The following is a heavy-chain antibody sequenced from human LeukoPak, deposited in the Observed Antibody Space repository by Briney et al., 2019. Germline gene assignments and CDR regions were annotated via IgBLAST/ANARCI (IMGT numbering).Heavy chain of an antibody. V-gene: IGHV4-39*01. CDR2: IYYSGST. D-gene: IGHD3-9*01. J-gene: IGHJ5*02. Sequence: PSETLSLTCTVSGGSISSSSYYWGWIRQPPGKGLVWIGSIYYSGSTYYNPSLKSRATISVDTSKNQFSLKLSSVTAADTAVYYCARRVYDILTGYYFRFDPWGQGTLVTVSS. CDR3: ARRVYDILTGYYFRFDP. CDR1: GGSISSSSYY.